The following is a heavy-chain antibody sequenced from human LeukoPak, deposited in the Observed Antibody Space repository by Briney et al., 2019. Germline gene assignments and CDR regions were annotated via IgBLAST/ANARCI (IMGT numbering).Heavy chain of an antibody. CDR2: ISYDGSNK. CDR1: GFTFSSYA. CDR3: ARGDSSGYYYGYFDY. D-gene: IGHD3-22*01. V-gene: IGHV3-30-3*01. J-gene: IGHJ4*02. Sequence: PGGSLRLSCAASGFTFSSYAMHWVRQAPGKGLEWVAVISYDGSNKYYADSVKGRFTISRDNSKNTLYLQMNSLRAEDTAVYYCARGDSSGYYYGYFDYWGQGTLVTVSS.